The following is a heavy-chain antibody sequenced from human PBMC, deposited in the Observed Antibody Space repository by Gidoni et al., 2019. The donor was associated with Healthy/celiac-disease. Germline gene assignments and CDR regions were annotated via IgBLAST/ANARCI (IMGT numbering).Heavy chain of an antibody. V-gene: IGHV4-31*03. J-gene: IGHJ4*02. CDR1: GGSISRGGYY. CDR3: ARESRGYTARGFDY. Sequence: QVQLQESGPGLVKPSQTLSLTCTVPGGSISRGGYYWSWIRQHPGKGLEWIGYIYYSGSTYYNPSLKSRVTISVDTSKNQFSLKLSSVTAADTAVYYCARESRGYTARGFDYWGQGTLVTVSS. D-gene: IGHD5-18*01. CDR2: IYYSGST.